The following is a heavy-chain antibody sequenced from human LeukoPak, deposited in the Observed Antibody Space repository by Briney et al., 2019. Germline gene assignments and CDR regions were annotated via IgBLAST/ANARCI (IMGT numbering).Heavy chain of an antibody. CDR1: GFTFSSYA. CDR2: ISYDGSNK. D-gene: IGHD6-19*01. J-gene: IGHJ4*02. Sequence: GGSVRLSCADSGFTFSSYAMHWVRQAPGKGLEWVAVISYDGSNKYYADSVKGRFTISRDNSKNTLYLQMNSLRAEDTAVYYCSRIAVAGLYFDYWGQGTLVTVSS. V-gene: IGHV3-30*04. CDR3: SRIAVAGLYFDY.